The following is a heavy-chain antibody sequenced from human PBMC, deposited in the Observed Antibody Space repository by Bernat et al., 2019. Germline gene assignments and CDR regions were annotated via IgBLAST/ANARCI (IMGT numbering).Heavy chain of an antibody. J-gene: IGHJ3*02. CDR2: ISYDGNNK. V-gene: IGHV3-30*18. CDR3: AKVLGVLGFFDGVLDI. Sequence: QVQLVESGGGVVQPGRSLRLSCAASGFTFSSYGMHWVRQAPGKGLEWVAVISYDGNNKYYADSVKGRITISRDNSKNTLYLQMNSLRAEDTAVYYCAKVLGVLGFFDGVLDIWGQGTMFPFSS. CDR1: GFTFSSYG. D-gene: IGHD3-9*01.